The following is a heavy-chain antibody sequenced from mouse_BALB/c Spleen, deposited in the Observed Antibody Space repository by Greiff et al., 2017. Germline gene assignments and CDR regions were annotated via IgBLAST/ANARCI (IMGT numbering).Heavy chain of an antibody. CDR1: GFTFSSYG. CDR3: ARLLRGYAMDY. Sequence: DVMLVESGGDLVKPGGSLKLSCAASGFTFSSYGMSWVRQTPDKRLEWVATISSGGSYTYYPDSVKGRFTISRDKAKNTLYLQMSSLKSEDTAMYYCARLLRGYAMDYWGQGTSVTVSS. J-gene: IGHJ4*01. CDR2: ISSGGSYT. D-gene: IGHD1-1*01. V-gene: IGHV5-6*02.